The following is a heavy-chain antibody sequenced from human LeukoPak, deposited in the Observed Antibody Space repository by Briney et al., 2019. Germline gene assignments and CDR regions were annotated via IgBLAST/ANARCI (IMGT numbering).Heavy chain of an antibody. V-gene: IGHV1-69*04. CDR3: AGELTGIAAAGLDY. CDR1: GGTFSSYA. CDR2: IIPILGIA. D-gene: IGHD6-13*01. Sequence: SVKVSCKASGGTFSSYAISWVRQAPGQGLEWMGRIIPILGIANYAQKFQGRVTITADKSTSTAYMELSSLRSEDTAVYYCAGELTGIAAAGLDYWGQGTLVTVSS. J-gene: IGHJ4*02.